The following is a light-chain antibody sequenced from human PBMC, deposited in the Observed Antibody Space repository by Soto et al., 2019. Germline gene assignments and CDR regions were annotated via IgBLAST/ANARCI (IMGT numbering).Light chain of an antibody. V-gene: IGKV3-15*01. Sequence: EIVVTQSPATLSVSPGERATLSCRASQSVGNNFAWYQQKPGQAPRLLIFATSTRATGVPARFSGSGSGTDFTLTIGSLQSEDFAVYYCQQYGDWPLTFGGGAKVEIE. CDR2: ATS. J-gene: IGKJ4*01. CDR3: QQYGDWPLT. CDR1: QSVGNN.